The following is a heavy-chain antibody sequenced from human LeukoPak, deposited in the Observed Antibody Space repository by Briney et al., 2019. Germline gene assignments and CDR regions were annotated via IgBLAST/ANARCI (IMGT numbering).Heavy chain of an antibody. D-gene: IGHD3-22*01. Sequence: PGGSLRLSCAASGFTFSSYAMHWVRQAPGKGLEWVAVISYDGSNKYYADSVKGRFTISRDNSKNTLYLQMNSLRAEDTAVYYCARPPTYYYDSSGYRCWGQGTLVTVSS. CDR3: ARPPTYYYDSSGYRC. J-gene: IGHJ4*02. CDR2: ISYDGSNK. CDR1: GFTFSSYA. V-gene: IGHV3-30-3*01.